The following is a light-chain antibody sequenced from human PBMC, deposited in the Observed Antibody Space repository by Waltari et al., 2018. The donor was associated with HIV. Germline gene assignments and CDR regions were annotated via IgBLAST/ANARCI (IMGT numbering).Light chain of an antibody. CDR2: DAS. J-gene: IGLJ2*01. CDR1: SVESKT. CDR3: QVYDGNSVI. V-gene: IGLV3-21*02. Sequence: SYVLTQPPSVSVAPGQTAMIPCGGTSVESKTVHWYQQKPGQAPVLVVYDASDRPSGIPERFSGSNSANSATLTIRRVEDGDEADYYCQVYDGNSVIFAGGTKLTVL.